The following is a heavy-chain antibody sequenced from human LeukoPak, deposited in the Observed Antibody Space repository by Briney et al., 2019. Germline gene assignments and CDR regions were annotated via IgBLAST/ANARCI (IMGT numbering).Heavy chain of an antibody. Sequence: GGSLRLSCAASGFTFSSYSMNGVRQAPGKGLEWVSSISSSSSYIYYADSVKGRFTISRDNAKNSLYLQMNSLRAEDTAVYYCASPLGVVLRSSYGMDVWGQGTTVTVSS. V-gene: IGHV3-21*01. J-gene: IGHJ6*02. D-gene: IGHD2-8*02. CDR2: ISSSSSYI. CDR3: ASPLGVVLRSSYGMDV. CDR1: GFTFSSYS.